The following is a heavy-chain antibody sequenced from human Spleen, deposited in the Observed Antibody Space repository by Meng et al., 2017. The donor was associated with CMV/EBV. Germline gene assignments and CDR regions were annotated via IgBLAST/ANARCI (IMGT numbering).Heavy chain of an antibody. J-gene: IGHJ6*02. CDR1: GGSISSSNW. CDR2: IYHSGST. Sequence: SETLSLTCAVSGGSISSSNWWSWVRQPPGKGLEWIGEIYHSGSTNYNPSLKSRVTISVDKSKNQFSLKLSSVTAADTAVYYCARDTRNRWGPTGTVSDGMDVWGQGTTVTVSS. CDR3: ARDTRNRWGPTGTVSDGMDV. D-gene: IGHD3/OR15-3a*01. V-gene: IGHV4-4*02.